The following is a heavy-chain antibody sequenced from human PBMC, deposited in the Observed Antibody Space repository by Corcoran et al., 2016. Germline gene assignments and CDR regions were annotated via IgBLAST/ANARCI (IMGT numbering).Heavy chain of an antibody. Sequence: QVQLQESGPGLVKPSETLSLTCTVSGGSISSYYWSWIRQPPGKGLEWIGYIYYSGSTNYNPSLKSRVTISVDTSKNQFSLKLSSVTAADTAVYYCARVNLGYSSIWGMDVWGQGTTVTVSS. J-gene: IGHJ6*02. CDR2: IYYSGST. CDR3: ARVNLGYSSIWGMDV. CDR1: GGSISSYY. V-gene: IGHV4-59*01. D-gene: IGHD6-13*01.